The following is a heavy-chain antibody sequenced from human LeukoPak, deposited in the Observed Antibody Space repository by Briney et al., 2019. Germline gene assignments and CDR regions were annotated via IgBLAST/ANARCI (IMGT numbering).Heavy chain of an antibody. V-gene: IGHV3-23*02. Sequence: GGSLRLSCAASGSTFSSYAMSWVRQAPGKGLEGVSRTSEGGGSTYYDASVKSRFPISRDNYRSTLYLQMNSLRAEDTAIYYCAKDPRVGASAAEYFQYWGQGTLVTVSS. D-gene: IGHD1-26*01. CDR1: GSTFSSYA. J-gene: IGHJ1*01. CDR3: AKDPRVGASAAEYFQY. CDR2: TSEGGGST.